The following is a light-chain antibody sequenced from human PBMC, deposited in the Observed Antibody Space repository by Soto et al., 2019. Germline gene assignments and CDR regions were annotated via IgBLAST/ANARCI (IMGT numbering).Light chain of an antibody. CDR3: QQDHSYPLT. J-gene: IGKJ4*01. CDR1: QSISGW. Sequence: DIQITQSPSTLSASVGDRVTITCRASQSISGWLAWYQQKPGRAPNLLISKASSLESGVPSRFSGSGSGTEFTLTVTSLQPDDFATYYCQQDHSYPLTFGGGTKVDVK. V-gene: IGKV1-5*03. CDR2: KAS.